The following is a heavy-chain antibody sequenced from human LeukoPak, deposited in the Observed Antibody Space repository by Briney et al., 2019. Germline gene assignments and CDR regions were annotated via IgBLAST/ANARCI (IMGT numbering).Heavy chain of an antibody. J-gene: IGHJ4*02. CDR2: INPKSGGT. Sequence: ASVTVSCKASGYTFTVYYMHWVRQAPGQGLEWMGWINPKSGGTNYAQRFQGRVTMTRDTSISIASTELSRLRSDDTAVYYCAREGGGLVGGTKSNDHWGQGALVTVSS. D-gene: IGHD1-26*01. CDR1: GYTFTVYY. CDR3: AREGGGLVGGTKSNDH. V-gene: IGHV1-2*02.